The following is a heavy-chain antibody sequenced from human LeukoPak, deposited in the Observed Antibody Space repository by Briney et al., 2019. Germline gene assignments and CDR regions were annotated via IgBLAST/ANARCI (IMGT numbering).Heavy chain of an antibody. CDR3: ARDLKPYDSSGYYYS. D-gene: IGHD3-22*01. Sequence: SVKVSCKASGGTFSSYAISWVRQAPGQGLEWMGGTIPIFGTANYAQKFQGRVTITTDESTSTAYMELSSLRSEDTAVYYCARDLKPYDSSGYYYSWGQGTLVTVSS. CDR1: GGTFSSYA. CDR2: TIPIFGTA. J-gene: IGHJ4*02. V-gene: IGHV1-69*05.